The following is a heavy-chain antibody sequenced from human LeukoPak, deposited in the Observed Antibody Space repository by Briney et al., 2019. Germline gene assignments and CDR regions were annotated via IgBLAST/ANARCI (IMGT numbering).Heavy chain of an antibody. CDR2: ISGSGGST. V-gene: IGHV3-23*01. Sequence: GGSLRLSCAASGFTFSSYAMSWVRQAPGKGLEWVSAISGSGGSTYYADSVKGRFTISRDNSKNSLYLQMNSLRTEDTALYYCAKDIAGGDYYFDYWGQGTLVTVSS. CDR3: AKDIAGGDYYFDY. D-gene: IGHD1-14*01. CDR1: GFTFSSYA. J-gene: IGHJ4*02.